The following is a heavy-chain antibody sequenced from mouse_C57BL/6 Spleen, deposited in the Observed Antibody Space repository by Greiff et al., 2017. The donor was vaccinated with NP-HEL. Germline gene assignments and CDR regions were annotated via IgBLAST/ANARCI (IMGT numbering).Heavy chain of an antibody. CDR1: GYTFTSYW. Sequence: QVQLQQPGAELVKPGASVKMSCKASGYTFTSYWITWVKQRPGQGLEWIGDIYPGSGSTNYNEKFKSKATLTVDTSSSTAYMQLSSLTSEDSAGEYGAKSGAYHGYAGGDYWGQGTTLTVSS. V-gene: IGHV1-55*01. J-gene: IGHJ2*01. CDR3: AKSGAYHGYAGGDY. D-gene: IGHD2-3*01. CDR2: IYPGSGST.